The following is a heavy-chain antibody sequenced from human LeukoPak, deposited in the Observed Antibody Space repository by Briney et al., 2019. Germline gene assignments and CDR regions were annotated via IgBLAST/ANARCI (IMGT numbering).Heavy chain of an antibody. CDR1: GGSISSYY. CDR2: IYYSGRT. CDR3: ARHAYNAYALFDY. J-gene: IGHJ4*02. V-gene: IGHV4-59*08. Sequence: PSETLSLTCTVSGGSISSYYWSWIRQPPGKGLEWIGYIYYSGRTKYNPSLKSRVTISVDTSKNQFSLKLSSVTAADTAVYYCARHAYNAYALFDYWGQGTLVTVSS. D-gene: IGHD3-16*01.